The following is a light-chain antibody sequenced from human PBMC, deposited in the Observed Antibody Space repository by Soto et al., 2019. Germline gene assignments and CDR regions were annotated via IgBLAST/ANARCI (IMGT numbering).Light chain of an antibody. J-gene: IGKJ1*01. CDR2: GAS. V-gene: IGKV3-20*01. CDR1: QSVSSSY. CDR3: QQYGSSPRT. Sequence: EIVLTQSPGTLSLSPGERATLSCRASQSVSSSYLAWYQQKPGQAPRLLIYGASSSATGIPDGFSGSGSGPDFTLTIIRLKQHDFAVYYSQQYGSSPRTFGQGTKVEIK.